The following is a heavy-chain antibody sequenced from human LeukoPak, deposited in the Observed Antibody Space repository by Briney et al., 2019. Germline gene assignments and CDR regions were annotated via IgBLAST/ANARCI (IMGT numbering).Heavy chain of an antibody. CDR2: ISGGGDST. CDR1: GFTFSSYA. CDR3: AKELSGNWYFDL. V-gene: IGHV3-23*01. D-gene: IGHD1-20*01. J-gene: IGHJ2*01. Sequence: QSGGSLRLSCAASGFTFSSYAMSWVRQAPGKGLEWDSGISGGGDSTYYADSVKGRFTSSRDNSTNTLYLQMNSLRAEDTAVYYCAKELSGNWYFDLWGRGTLVTVSS.